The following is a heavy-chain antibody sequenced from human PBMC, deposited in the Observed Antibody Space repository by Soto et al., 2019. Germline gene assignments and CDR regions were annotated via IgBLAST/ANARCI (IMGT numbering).Heavy chain of an antibody. CDR3: ARDPFTYYYDSSGYYGY. J-gene: IGHJ4*02. V-gene: IGHV3-7*05. CDR1: GFTFSSYW. CDR2: IKQDGSEK. D-gene: IGHD3-22*01. Sequence: GGSLRLSCAASGFTFSSYWMSWVRQAPGKGLEWVANIKQDGSEKYYVDSVKGRFTISRDNAKNSLYLQMNSLRAEDTAVYYCARDPFTYYYDSSGYYGYWGQGTLVTVSS.